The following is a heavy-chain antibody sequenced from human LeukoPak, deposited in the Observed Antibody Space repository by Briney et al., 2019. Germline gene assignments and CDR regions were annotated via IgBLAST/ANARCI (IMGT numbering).Heavy chain of an antibody. CDR2: ISSSSSEI. V-gene: IGHV3-21*01. CDR3: ATSSDYDILTGYLIGYYYMDV. J-gene: IGHJ6*03. D-gene: IGHD3-9*01. Sequence: KPGGSLRLSCAASGFTFSSYSMNWVRQAPGKGLEWVSSISSSSSEIYYADSVKGRFTISRDNAKNSLYLQMNSLRAEDTAVYYCATSSDYDILTGYLIGYYYMDVWGKGTTVTVSS. CDR1: GFTFSSYS.